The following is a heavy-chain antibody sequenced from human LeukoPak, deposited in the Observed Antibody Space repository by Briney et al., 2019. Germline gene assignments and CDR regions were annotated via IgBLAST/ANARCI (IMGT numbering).Heavy chain of an antibody. Sequence: PGGSLRLSCAASGFTFSSYWMSWVRQAPGKGLEWVANIKQDGSEKYDVDSVKGRFTISRDNAKNSLYLQMNSLRAEDTAVYYCARVRGRDGHIWDYWGQGTLVTVSS. CDR1: GFTFSSYW. J-gene: IGHJ4*02. V-gene: IGHV3-7*01. CDR3: ARVRGRDGHIWDY. D-gene: IGHD5-24*01. CDR2: IKQDGSEK.